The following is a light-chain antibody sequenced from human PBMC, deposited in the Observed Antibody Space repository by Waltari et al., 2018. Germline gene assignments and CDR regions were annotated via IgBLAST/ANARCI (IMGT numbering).Light chain of an antibody. Sequence: QSVLTQPPSASATPGQRVTISCSGGSSNLGENSDYWYQQVPGPAPRFLIYRNNQRPSGVPDRFSGSKSGTSASLAISGLRPEDEADYFCASWDDNLSVLLFGGGTKLAVL. CDR2: RNN. V-gene: IGLV1-47*01. CDR3: ASWDDNLSVLL. CDR1: SSNLGENS. J-gene: IGLJ2*01.